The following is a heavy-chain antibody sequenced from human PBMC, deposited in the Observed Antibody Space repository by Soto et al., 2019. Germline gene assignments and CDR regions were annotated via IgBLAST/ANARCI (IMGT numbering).Heavy chain of an antibody. Sequence: QVQLVQSGAEVKKPGASVKASCKASGYTFTSYYMHWVRQAPGHGLEWMGIINPSGGSTSYAQKFQGRVTMNRDPSTSTVYMELSSLGSGDTAVYYFARERTSRGTPFAYWGQGTLVTVSS. V-gene: IGHV1-46*01. CDR3: ARERTSRGTPFAY. D-gene: IGHD2-2*01. J-gene: IGHJ4*02. CDR2: INPSGGST. CDR1: GYTFTSYY.